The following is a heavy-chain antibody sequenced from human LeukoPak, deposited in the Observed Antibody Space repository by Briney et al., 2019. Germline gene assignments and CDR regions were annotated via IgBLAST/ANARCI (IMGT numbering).Heavy chain of an antibody. J-gene: IGHJ3*02. CDR1: GFTFSTYA. CDR2: ISYDGSNK. CDR3: AKDVKMPRGDAFDI. Sequence: GGSLKLSCAASGFTFSTYAMHWVRQAPGKGLEWVAVISYDGSNKYYADSVKGRFTSSRDNSKNTLYLQMNSLRAEDTAVYYCAKDVKMPRGDAFDIWDQGTMVTVSS. D-gene: IGHD5-24*01. V-gene: IGHV3-30*04.